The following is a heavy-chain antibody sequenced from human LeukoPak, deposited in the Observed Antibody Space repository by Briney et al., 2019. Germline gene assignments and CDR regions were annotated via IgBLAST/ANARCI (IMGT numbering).Heavy chain of an antibody. CDR3: AKGGIVGATTVDAFDI. V-gene: IGHV3-23*01. CDR1: GFTFSSYA. Sequence: GGSLRLSCAASGFTFSSYAMSWVRRAPGKGLEWVSAISGSGGSTYYADSVKGRFTISRDNSKNTLYLQMNSLRAEDTAVYYCAKGGIVGATTVDAFDIWGQGTMVTVSS. D-gene: IGHD1-26*01. CDR2: ISGSGGST. J-gene: IGHJ3*02.